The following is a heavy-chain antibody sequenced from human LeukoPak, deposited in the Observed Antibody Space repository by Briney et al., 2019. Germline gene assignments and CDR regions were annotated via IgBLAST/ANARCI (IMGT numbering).Heavy chain of an antibody. J-gene: IGHJ4*02. CDR1: GFTFSSYG. V-gene: IGHV3-30*03. Sequence: GGSLRLSCAASGFTFSSYGMHWVRQAPGKGLEWVAVISYDGSNKYYADSVKGRFTISRDNSKNTLYLQMNSLRAEDTAIYYCARGCSSTSCCFDYWGQGTLVSVSS. D-gene: IGHD2-2*01. CDR2: ISYDGSNK. CDR3: ARGCSSTSCCFDY.